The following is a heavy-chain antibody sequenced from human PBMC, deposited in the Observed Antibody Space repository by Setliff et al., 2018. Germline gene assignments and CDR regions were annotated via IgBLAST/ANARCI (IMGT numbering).Heavy chain of an antibody. CDR3: AKDQGTGYCSGGSCYLFEH. V-gene: IGHV3-33*06. Sequence: QPGGSLRLSCAASGFTFSRYGMHWVRQPPGKGLEWVAVIYYDGSNTHYTDSVEGRFTISRDNSENTLYMQMNSLGAEDTAMYDCAKDQGTGYCSGGSCYLFEHGGQGVQVTVSS. J-gene: IGHJ4*02. CDR2: IYYDGSNT. CDR1: GFTFSRYG. D-gene: IGHD2-15*01.